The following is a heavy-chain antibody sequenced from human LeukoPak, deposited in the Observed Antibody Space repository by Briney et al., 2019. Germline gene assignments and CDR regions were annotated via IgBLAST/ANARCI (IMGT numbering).Heavy chain of an antibody. D-gene: IGHD6-13*01. V-gene: IGHV3-21*01. Sequence: PGGSLRLSCAASGFTFSSYSMNWVRQAPGKGLEWVSSISSSSSYIYYADSVKGRFTISRDNATSSLYLQMNSLRAEDTAVYYCARDHSSSIDCWGQGTLVTVSS. CDR2: ISSSSSYI. CDR1: GFTFSSYS. J-gene: IGHJ4*02. CDR3: ARDHSSSIDC.